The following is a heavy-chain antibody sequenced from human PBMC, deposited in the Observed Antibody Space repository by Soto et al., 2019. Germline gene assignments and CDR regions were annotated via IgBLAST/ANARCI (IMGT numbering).Heavy chain of an antibody. D-gene: IGHD3-10*01. V-gene: IGHV1-46*01. CDR1: GYTFTNYY. Sequence: QVQLVQSGAEVKKPGASVKVSCRASGYTFTNYYIHWVRQAPGQGLEWMAIINPMSGSTNYAQNFQGRVTLTMDTSTTTVDMDLSSLRFEDTAVYFCARDLLAGDFWGQGTLVTVSS. CDR2: INPMSGST. CDR3: ARDLLAGDF. J-gene: IGHJ4*02.